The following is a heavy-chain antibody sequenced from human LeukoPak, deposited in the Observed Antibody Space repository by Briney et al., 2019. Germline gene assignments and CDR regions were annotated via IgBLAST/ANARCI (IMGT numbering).Heavy chain of an antibody. J-gene: IGHJ4*02. V-gene: IGHV3-66*01. Sequence: GGSLRLSCAASGFTVSSNYMSWVRQAPGRGLEWVSVIYSGGSTYYADSVKGRFTISRDNSKNTLFLQMNSLRAGDTAVYYCVRGTVTMVDYWGQGTLVTVSS. CDR2: IYSGGST. D-gene: IGHD3-10*01. CDR1: GFTVSSNY. CDR3: VRGTVTMVDY.